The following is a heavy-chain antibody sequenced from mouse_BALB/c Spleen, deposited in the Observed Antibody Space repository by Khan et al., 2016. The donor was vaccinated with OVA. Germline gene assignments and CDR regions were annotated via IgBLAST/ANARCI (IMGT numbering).Heavy chain of an antibody. CDR1: GYTFSSYW. Sequence: QVQLQQSGAELMKPGASVKISCKATGYTFSSYWIEWVKQRPGHGLEWIGEILPGRGNSNYNEKFKDRATFTADTSSTIAYMQLSSLTSEDSAVYYCARGAGTTYGMDYWGQGTSVTVSS. CDR3: ARGAGTTYGMDY. CDR2: ILPGRGNS. D-gene: IGHD4-1*01. J-gene: IGHJ4*01. V-gene: IGHV1-9*01.